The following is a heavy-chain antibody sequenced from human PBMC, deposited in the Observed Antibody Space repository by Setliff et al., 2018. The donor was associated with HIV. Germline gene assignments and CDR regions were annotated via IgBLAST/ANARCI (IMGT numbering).Heavy chain of an antibody. CDR3: ARPLPIGGYCSSTSCQGAFDF. Sequence: ASVKVSCKASGDTFTDSYIHWMRQAPGQGLEWMGWINPNYGDTIYAQNFQGRVTMTRDTSTNTAYMELRSLRSDDTAVYYCARPLPIGGYCSSTSCQGAFDFWGQGTMVTVSS. CDR1: GDTFTDSY. CDR2: INPNYGDT. V-gene: IGHV1-2*02. J-gene: IGHJ3*01. D-gene: IGHD2-2*01.